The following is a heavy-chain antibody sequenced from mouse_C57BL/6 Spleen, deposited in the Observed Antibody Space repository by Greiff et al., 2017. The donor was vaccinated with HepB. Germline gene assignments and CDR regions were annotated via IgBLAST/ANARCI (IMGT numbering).Heavy chain of an antibody. Sequence: DVKLVESGGGLVKPGGSLKLSCAASGFTFSDYGMHWVRQAPEKGLEWVAYISSGSSTIYYADTVKGRFTISSDNAKNTLFLQMTSLRSEDTAMYYCATGYGNFWFAYWGQGTLVTVSA. V-gene: IGHV5-17*01. CDR1: GFTFSDYG. D-gene: IGHD2-10*02. CDR3: ATGYGNFWFAY. J-gene: IGHJ3*01. CDR2: ISSGSSTI.